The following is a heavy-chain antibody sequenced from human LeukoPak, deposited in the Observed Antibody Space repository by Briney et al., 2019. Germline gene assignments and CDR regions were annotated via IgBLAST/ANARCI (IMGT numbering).Heavy chain of an antibody. V-gene: IGHV4-31*03. J-gene: IGHJ5*02. Sequence: PSQTLSLTCTVSGGSISSGGYYWSWIRQHPGKGLEWIGYIYYSGATYYNPSLKSRVSVSVDTSKNQFSLKLSSVTAADTAVYYWARGGPPNNWFDPWGQGTPVTVSS. CDR2: IYYSGAT. CDR1: GGSISSGGYY. CDR3: ARGGPPNNWFDP.